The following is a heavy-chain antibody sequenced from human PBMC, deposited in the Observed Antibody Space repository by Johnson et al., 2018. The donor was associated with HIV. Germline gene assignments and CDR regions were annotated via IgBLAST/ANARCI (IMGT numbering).Heavy chain of an antibody. D-gene: IGHD1-26*01. Sequence: VQLVESGGGLVQPGGSLRLSCAASGFTVSSNYMSWVRQAPGQGLEGVSIIYSGGNTYYADSIKGRFTISRDNSKNTLYLQMNNVRAEDTAVYYCARDWASGSYFWGRGAFDIWGQGTMVTVSS. CDR1: GFTVSSNY. V-gene: IGHV3-66*01. CDR3: ARDWASGSYFWGRGAFDI. CDR2: IYSGGNT. J-gene: IGHJ3*02.